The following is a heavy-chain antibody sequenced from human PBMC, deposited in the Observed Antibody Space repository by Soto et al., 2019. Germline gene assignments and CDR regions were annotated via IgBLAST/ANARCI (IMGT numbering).Heavy chain of an antibody. V-gene: IGHV4-39*01. CDR3: ARDVMANNRYHWYFDL. CDR1: GDSISRNNNY. Sequence: SETLSLTCTVSGDSISRNNNYWGWIRQPPGKGLQWIGSLYYSDYTDTNPSLRSRVTISVDTSKSQFSLKLSSVTAADTAVYYCARDVMANNRYHWYFDLWGRGTLVTVSS. CDR2: LYYSDYT. J-gene: IGHJ2*01. D-gene: IGHD2-8*01.